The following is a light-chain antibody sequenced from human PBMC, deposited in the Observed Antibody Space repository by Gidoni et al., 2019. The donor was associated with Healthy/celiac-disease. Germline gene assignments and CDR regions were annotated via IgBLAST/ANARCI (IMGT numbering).Light chain of an antibody. V-gene: IGLV2-14*03. J-gene: IGLJ1*01. CDR2: DVS. CDR1: SSDVGGYNY. Sequence: QSALTQPASVSGSPGQSITISCTGTSSDVGGYNYVSWSQQHPGKAPKLMIYDVSNRPSGVSNRFSGSKSGNTASLPISGLQAEDEADYYCSSYTSSSTLLYVFGTGTKVTVL. CDR3: SSYTSSSTLLYV.